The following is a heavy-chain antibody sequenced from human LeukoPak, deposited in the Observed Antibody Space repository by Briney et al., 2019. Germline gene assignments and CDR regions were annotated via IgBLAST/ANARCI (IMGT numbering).Heavy chain of an antibody. V-gene: IGHV3-7*04. CDR3: TRVGYIDEGIDY. CDR1: GFIFSNYW. CDR2: IKEDGSVK. Sequence: GGSLRLSCAASGFIFSNYWMSWVRQAPGMGLEWVANIKEDGSVKYYVDSVKGRFTISRDNAKNSLYLQMNSLRAEDTAIYYCTRVGYIDEGIDYWGQGTLVTVSS. D-gene: IGHD5-24*01. J-gene: IGHJ4*02.